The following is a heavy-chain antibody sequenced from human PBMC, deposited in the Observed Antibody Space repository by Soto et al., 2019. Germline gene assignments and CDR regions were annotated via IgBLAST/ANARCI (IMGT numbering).Heavy chain of an antibody. D-gene: IGHD6-13*01. CDR2: INHSGST. V-gene: IGHV4-34*01. Sequence: QVQLQQWGAGLLKPSETLSLTCAVYGGSFSGYYWSWIRQPPGKGLEWSGEINHSGSTNYNPSLKSPVTISVDTSKNQFSLKLSSVTAADTAVYYCARDRRIAAAAPGWFDPWGQGTLVTVSS. CDR3: ARDRRIAAAAPGWFDP. CDR1: GGSFSGYY. J-gene: IGHJ5*02.